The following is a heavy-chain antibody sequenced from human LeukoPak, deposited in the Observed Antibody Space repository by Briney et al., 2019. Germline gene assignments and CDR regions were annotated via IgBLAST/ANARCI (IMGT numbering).Heavy chain of an antibody. CDR2: IKQDGSEK. Sequence: GGSLRLSCAASGFTFSSYWMSWVRQAPGKGLEWVANIKQDGSEKYYVDSVKGRFTISRDNAKNSLYPQMNSLRAEDTAVYYCAREEIVVVPAVPNFDYWGQGTLVTVSS. D-gene: IGHD2-2*01. CDR3: AREEIVVVPAVPNFDY. V-gene: IGHV3-7*01. CDR1: GFTFSSYW. J-gene: IGHJ4*02.